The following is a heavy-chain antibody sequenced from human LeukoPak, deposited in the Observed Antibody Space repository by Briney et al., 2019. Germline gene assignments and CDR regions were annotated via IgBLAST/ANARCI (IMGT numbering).Heavy chain of an antibody. D-gene: IGHD2/OR15-2a*01. J-gene: IGHJ6*03. CDR3: ATRDFAGYYYMDV. CDR2: IRYDGSNK. V-gene: IGHV3-30*02. Sequence: GGSLRLSCAASGFTFSSYAMHWVRQAPGKGLEWVAFIRYDGSNKYYADSVKGRFTISRDNSKNTLYLQMNSLRAEDTAVYYCATRDFAGYYYMDVWGKGTTVTISS. CDR1: GFTFSSYA.